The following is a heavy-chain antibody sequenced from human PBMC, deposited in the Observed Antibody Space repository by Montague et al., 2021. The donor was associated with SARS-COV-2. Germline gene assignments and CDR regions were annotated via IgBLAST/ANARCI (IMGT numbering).Heavy chain of an antibody. D-gene: IGHD3-9*01. CDR1: GGSISSSSYY. CDR3: VRSRAERSSDWTKLDAHVKPYSFDY. CDR2: IYYSGST. V-gene: IGHV4-39*01. Sequence: SETLSLTCTVSGGSISSSSYYWGWIRQPPGKGLEWIGSIYYSGSTYYNPSLKSRVTISVDTSKNQFSLKLSSVTAADTAVYYCVRSRAERSSDWTKLDAHVKPYSFDYWGQGTLVTVSP. J-gene: IGHJ4*02.